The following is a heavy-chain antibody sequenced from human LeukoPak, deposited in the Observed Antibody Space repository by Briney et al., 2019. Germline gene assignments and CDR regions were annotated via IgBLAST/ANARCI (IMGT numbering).Heavy chain of an antibody. CDR1: GGSISSSSYY. CDR3: ARGKEAARFYYFDY. J-gene: IGHJ4*02. Sequence: SETLSLTCTVSGGSISSSSYYWGWIRQPPGKGLEWIGSIYDSGSTYYNPSLKSRVTISVDTSKNQFSLKLSSVTAADTAVYYCARGKEAARFYYFDYWGQGTLVTVSS. D-gene: IGHD6-6*01. CDR2: IYDSGST. V-gene: IGHV4-39*07.